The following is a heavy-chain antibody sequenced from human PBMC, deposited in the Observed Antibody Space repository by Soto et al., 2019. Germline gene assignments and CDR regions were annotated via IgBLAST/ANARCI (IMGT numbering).Heavy chain of an antibody. CDR1: GGSISISNR. J-gene: IGHJ4*02. CDR3: ARVMGVASGGPLDY. V-gene: IGHV4-4*02. D-gene: IGHD2-15*01. CDR2: IYHSGNT. Sequence: PSETLSLTCAVSGGSISISNRCSWVRQSPKIGLEWIGEIYHSGNTNYNPSLRGRVTISVDKSKNHFSLQVRSVTAADTATYYCARVMGVASGGPLDYWGQGTLVTVSS.